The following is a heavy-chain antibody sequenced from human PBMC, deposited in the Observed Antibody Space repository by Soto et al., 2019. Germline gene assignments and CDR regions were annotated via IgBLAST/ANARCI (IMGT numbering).Heavy chain of an antibody. Sequence: GGSLRLSCAASGFTFSSYAMHWIRQAPGKGLEWVAVISYDGSNKYYADSVKGRFTISRDNSKNTLYLQMNSLRAEDTAVYYCAREGPVLTGYPPVGHFDYWGQGTRVTVSS. D-gene: IGHD3-9*01. J-gene: IGHJ4*02. CDR1: GFTFSSYA. V-gene: IGHV3-30-3*01. CDR2: ISYDGSNK. CDR3: AREGPVLTGYPPVGHFDY.